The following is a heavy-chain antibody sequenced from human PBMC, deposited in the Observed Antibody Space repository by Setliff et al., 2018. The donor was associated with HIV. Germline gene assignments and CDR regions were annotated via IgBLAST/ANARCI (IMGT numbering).Heavy chain of an antibody. CDR3: ASSGSGSYINWFGP. CDR2: ISGLGGGTI. Sequence: GGSLRLSCATSGFTFDSYSIIWVRQAPGKGLEWVSYISGLGGGTIYYADSVRGRFTISRDDAEKSVYLQMNSLRAEDTAVYYCASSGSGSYINWFGPWGQGTLVTVSS. J-gene: IGHJ5*02. CDR1: GFTFDSYS. D-gene: IGHD3-10*01. V-gene: IGHV3-48*01.